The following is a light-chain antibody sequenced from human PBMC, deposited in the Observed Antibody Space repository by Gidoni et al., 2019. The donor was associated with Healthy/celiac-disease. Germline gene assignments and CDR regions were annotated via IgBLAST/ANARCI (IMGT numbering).Light chain of an antibody. CDR2: GAS. Sequence: DIVITQSPATLSVSPGERATLPCRASQCVSSNLAWYQQKPGQAPRLLIYGASTRATGIPARFSGSGSGTEFTLTISSLQSEDFAVYYCQQYNNWPTWTFGEGTKVEIK. CDR3: QQYNNWPTWT. V-gene: IGKV3-15*01. CDR1: QCVSSN. J-gene: IGKJ1*01.